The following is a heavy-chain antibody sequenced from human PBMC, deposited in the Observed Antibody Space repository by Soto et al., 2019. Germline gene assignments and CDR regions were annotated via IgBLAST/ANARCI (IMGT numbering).Heavy chain of an antibody. CDR2: ISGSGGST. CDR3: AKIITATGYAFDI. V-gene: IGHV3-23*01. CDR1: GFTFSSYA. D-gene: IGHD3-9*01. Sequence: GSLRLSCAASGFTFSSYAMSWVRQAPGKGLEWVSAISGSGGSTYYADSVKGRVTISRNNSKTTLYLQMNSLRAEDMAVYYCAKIITATGYAFDIWGQGTMVTVSS. J-gene: IGHJ3*02.